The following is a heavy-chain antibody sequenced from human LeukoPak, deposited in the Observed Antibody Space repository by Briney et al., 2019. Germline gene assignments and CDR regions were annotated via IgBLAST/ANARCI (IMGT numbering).Heavy chain of an antibody. V-gene: IGHV3-48*03. Sequence: AGPLRLSCPASGFTFSSNEMNWVSHAQGKGLEWVSYISSSGSTIYYGDSVKGRFSISRDNGTNSLCMQMHCLRSADVSLSFCARENSYGSGGPRAFDMWERETIHTVSS. J-gene: IGHJ3*02. CDR3: ARENSYGSGGPRAFDM. CDR1: GFTFSSNE. D-gene: IGHD3-10*01. CDR2: ISSSGSTI.